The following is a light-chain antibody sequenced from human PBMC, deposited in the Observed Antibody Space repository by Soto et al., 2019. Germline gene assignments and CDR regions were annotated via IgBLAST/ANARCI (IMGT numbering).Light chain of an antibody. CDR1: SSDVGDYNY. CDR3: SSYTSTSNKV. CDR2: DVS. V-gene: IGLV2-14*01. J-gene: IGLJ2*01. Sequence: QSALTQPASVSGSPGQSITISCTGTSSDVGDYNYVSWYQQHPGKAPKLMIYDVSNRPSGVSNRFSGSKSGNTASLTISGLQAEDEADYYCSSYTSTSNKVFGGGPKLTVL.